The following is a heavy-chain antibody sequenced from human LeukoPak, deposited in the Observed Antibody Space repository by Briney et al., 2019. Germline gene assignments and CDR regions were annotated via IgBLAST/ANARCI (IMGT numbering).Heavy chain of an antibody. CDR1: GFTFSSYG. CDR2: ISYDGSNK. CDR3: AKTPRNWNYPNWFDP. V-gene: IGHV3-30*18. Sequence: GRSLRLSCAASGFTFSSYGMHWVRQAPGKGLEWVAVISYDGSNKYYADSVKGRFTISRGNSKNTLYLQMNSLRAEDTAVYYCAKTPRNWNYPNWFDPWGQGTLVTVSS. J-gene: IGHJ5*02. D-gene: IGHD1-7*01.